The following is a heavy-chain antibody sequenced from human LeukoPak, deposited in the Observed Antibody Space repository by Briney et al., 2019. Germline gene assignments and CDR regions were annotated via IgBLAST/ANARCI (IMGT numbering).Heavy chain of an antibody. J-gene: IGHJ3*01. Sequence: VASVKVSCKASGYTFTTSVMHWVRQAPGQRLEWMGWINAGNGNTKYSQRFQGRVTITRDTSATTAYMDLSSLRSEDTAVYYCARPFRGVTGYDAFDLWGQGTIVTVS. D-gene: IGHD3-10*01. CDR3: ARPFRGVTGYDAFDL. V-gene: IGHV1-3*01. CDR2: INAGNGNT. CDR1: GYTFTTSV.